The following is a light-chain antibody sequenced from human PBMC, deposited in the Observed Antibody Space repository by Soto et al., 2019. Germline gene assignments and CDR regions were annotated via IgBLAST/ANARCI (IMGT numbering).Light chain of an antibody. Sequence: DIQMAQSPSSLSASVGDRVTITCRASQSISSYLNWYQQKPGKAPKLLIYAASSLQSGVPSRFTGSGSGTDFTLTISSLHPEDFATYSCQQSYITPNFGPGTQVAIK. CDR2: AAS. CDR1: QSISSY. J-gene: IGKJ3*01. V-gene: IGKV1-39*01. CDR3: QQSYITPN.